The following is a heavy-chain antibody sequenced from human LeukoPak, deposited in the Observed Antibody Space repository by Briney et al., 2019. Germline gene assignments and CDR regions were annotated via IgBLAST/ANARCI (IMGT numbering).Heavy chain of an antibody. CDR3: ARVPPYYGPEAWFDY. J-gene: IGHJ4*02. CDR1: GYTFTSYA. Sequence: GASVKVSCKASGYTFTSYAMHWVRQAPGQRLEWMGWINAGNGNTKYSQKFQGRVTITRDTSASTAYMELSSLRSEDTAVYYCARVPPYYGPEAWFDYWGQGTLVTVSS. D-gene: IGHD3-10*01. CDR2: INAGNGNT. V-gene: IGHV1-3*01.